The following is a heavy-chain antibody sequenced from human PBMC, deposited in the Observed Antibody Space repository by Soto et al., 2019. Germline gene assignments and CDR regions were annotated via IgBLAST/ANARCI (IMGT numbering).Heavy chain of an antibody. CDR3: YRYGNNGDFLYY. CDR1: IVSLSPSTYY. V-gene: IGHV4-39*01. Sequence: PSETLSLTCTVSIVSLSPSTYYWGWIRQPPGKGLEWIGSIYYSATTYYNPSLKSRVTISVDTSKNQFSLKLSSVTAADTAFFFFYRYGNNGDFLYY. CDR2: IYYSATT. J-gene: IGHJ6*01. D-gene: IGHD5-18*01.